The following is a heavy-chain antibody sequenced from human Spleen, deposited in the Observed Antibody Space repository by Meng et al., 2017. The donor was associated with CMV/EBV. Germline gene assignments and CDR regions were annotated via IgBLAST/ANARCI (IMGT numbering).Heavy chain of an antibody. Sequence: GESLKISCAGSGIIFSNFWMTWVRQAPGKGLEWVANIKHDGSEKHFVDSVKGRFTISRDNVKNSVYLQMNSLRADDTAVYYCAKVGSSTRLERDWGQGTLVTVSS. V-gene: IGHV3-7*01. D-gene: IGHD1-1*01. CDR1: GIIFSNFW. CDR2: IKHDGSEK. J-gene: IGHJ4*02. CDR3: AKVGSSTRLERD.